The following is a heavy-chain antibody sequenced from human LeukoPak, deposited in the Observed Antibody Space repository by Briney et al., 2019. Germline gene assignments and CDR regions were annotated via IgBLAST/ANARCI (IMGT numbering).Heavy chain of an antibody. J-gene: IGHJ4*02. Sequence: SETVSLTCAVYGGSYRGYYWSWIRQPPGKGLEWIGEINHSGSTNYNPSLKSRVTISVDTSKNQFSLKLSSVTAADTAVYYCARGVRSGSGSYYRAYFDYWGQGTLVTVSS. CDR3: ARGVRSGSGSYYRAYFDY. V-gene: IGHV4-34*01. CDR1: GGSYRGYY. D-gene: IGHD3-10*01. CDR2: INHSGST.